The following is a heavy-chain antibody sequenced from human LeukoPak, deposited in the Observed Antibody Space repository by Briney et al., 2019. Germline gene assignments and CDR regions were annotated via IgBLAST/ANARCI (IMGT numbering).Heavy chain of an antibody. V-gene: IGHV3-23*01. D-gene: IGHD6-19*01. CDR2: ISGSAVST. CDR3: AKDLVVAGRSYYYYNMDV. J-gene: IGHJ6*02. CDR1: GFTFSNYA. Sequence: PGGSLRLSCAASGFTFSNYAMSWVRQAPGKGLEWVSVISGSAVSTYYADSVKGRFTISRDNSKNTLFLQMSSLRAEDAALYYCAKDLVVAGRSYYYYNMDVWGQGTTVTVSS.